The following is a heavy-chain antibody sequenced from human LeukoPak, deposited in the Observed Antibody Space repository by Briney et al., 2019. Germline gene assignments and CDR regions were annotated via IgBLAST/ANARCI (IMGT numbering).Heavy chain of an antibody. V-gene: IGHV3-21*01. J-gene: IGHJ5*02. CDR1: GFTFSSYS. CDR2: ISSSSSYI. CDR3: ARGPKMARSNWFDP. D-gene: IGHD5-24*01. Sequence: GGSLRLSCAASGFTFSSYSMNWVRQAPGKGLEWVSSISSSSSYIYYADSVKGRFTISRDNAKNPLYLQMNSLRAEDTAVYYCARGPKMARSNWFDPWGQGTLVTVSS.